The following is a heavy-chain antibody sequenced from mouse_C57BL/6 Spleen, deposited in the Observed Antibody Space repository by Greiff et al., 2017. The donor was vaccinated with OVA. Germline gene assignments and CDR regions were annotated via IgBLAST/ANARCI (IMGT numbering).Heavy chain of an antibody. D-gene: IGHD2-4*01. CDR2: ISYDGSN. J-gene: IGHJ3*01. CDR3: ATYDHEGAWFAY. CDR1: GYSITSGYY. Sequence: DVQLQESGPGLVKPSQSLSLTCSVTGYSITSGYYWHWIRQFPGNKLEWMGYISYDGSNNYNPSLKNRISITRDTSKNQFFLKLNSVTTEDTATYYCATYDHEGAWFAYWGQGTLVTVSA. V-gene: IGHV3-6*01.